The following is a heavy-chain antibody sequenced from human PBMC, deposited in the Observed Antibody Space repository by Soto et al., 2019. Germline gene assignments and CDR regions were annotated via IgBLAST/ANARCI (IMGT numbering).Heavy chain of an antibody. V-gene: IGHV5-10-1*01. CDR2: IDPSDSYT. D-gene: IGHD6-13*01. Sequence: PGESLKISCQVSGYTFTIYWIGWVRQMPGKGLEWMGRIDPSDSYTNYSPSFQGHVTISADKSISTAYLQWSSLKASDTAMYYCASLAAAADYYYYGMDVWGQGTTVTVSS. CDR3: ASLAAAADYYYYGMDV. J-gene: IGHJ6*02. CDR1: GYTFTIYW.